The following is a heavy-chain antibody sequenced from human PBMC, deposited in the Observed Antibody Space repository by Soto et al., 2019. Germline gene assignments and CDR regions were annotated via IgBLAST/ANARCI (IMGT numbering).Heavy chain of an antibody. Sequence: PSETLSLTCTVSGGSISSYYWSWIRQPPGKGLEWIGYIYYSGSTNYNPSLKSRVTISVDTSKNQFSLKLSSVTAADTVVYYCARVSGYERYYYYGMDVWGQGTTVTVSS. CDR2: IYYSGST. J-gene: IGHJ6*02. CDR3: ARVSGYERYYYYGMDV. CDR1: GGSISSYY. D-gene: IGHD5-12*01. V-gene: IGHV4-59*01.